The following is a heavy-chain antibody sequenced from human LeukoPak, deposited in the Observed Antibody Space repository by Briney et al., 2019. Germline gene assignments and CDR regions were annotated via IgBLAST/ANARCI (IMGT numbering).Heavy chain of an antibody. D-gene: IGHD4-17*01. CDR3: ATYYGDYVYYYYGMDV. V-gene: IGHV1-24*01. J-gene: IGHJ6*02. Sequence: GASVKVSCKVSGYTLTELSMHWVRQAPGKGLEWMGGFDPEDGETIYAQKFQGRVTMTEVTSTDTAYTELSSLRSEDTAVYYCATYYGDYVYYYYGMDVWGQGTTVTVSS. CDR2: FDPEDGET. CDR1: GYTLTELS.